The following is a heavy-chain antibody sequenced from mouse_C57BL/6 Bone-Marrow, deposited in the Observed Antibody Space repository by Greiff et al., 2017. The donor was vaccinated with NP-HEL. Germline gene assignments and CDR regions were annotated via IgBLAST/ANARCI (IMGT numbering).Heavy chain of an antibody. Sequence: VQLQESGAELVRPGTSVKVSCKASGYAFTNYLIEWVKQRPGQGLEWIGVINPGSGGTNYNEKFKGKATLTADKSSRTAYMQLSSLTSEDSAVYFCARDYGSYYFDYWGQGTTLTVSS. J-gene: IGHJ2*01. CDR1: GYAFTNYL. V-gene: IGHV1-54*01. CDR2: INPGSGGT. D-gene: IGHD1-1*01. CDR3: ARDYGSYYFDY.